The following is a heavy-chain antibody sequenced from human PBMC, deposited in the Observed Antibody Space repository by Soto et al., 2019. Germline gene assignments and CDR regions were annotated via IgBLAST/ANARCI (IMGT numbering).Heavy chain of an antibody. CDR2: ISRSGSTI. CDR1: GLTFSNYW. CDR3: ARVLTWEYCHYYYMDV. J-gene: IGHJ6*03. V-gene: IGHV3-48*04. Sequence: GGSLRLSCAASGLTFSNYWMNWVRQAPGKGLEWVSYISRSGSTIYYADSVKGRFTISRDNAKNSLYLQMNSLRAEDTAVYYCARVLTWEYCHYYYMDVWGKGTTVTVSS. D-gene: IGHD7-27*01.